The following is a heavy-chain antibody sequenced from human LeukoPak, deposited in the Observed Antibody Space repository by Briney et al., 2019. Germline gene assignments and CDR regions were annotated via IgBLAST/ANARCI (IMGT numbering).Heavy chain of an antibody. J-gene: IGHJ4*02. Sequence: GGPLTLLCAASGFTFDDYGMSWARQAPGKGLESVSGINWNGGSTGYADSVRGRFTISRDNAKNSLYLQMNSLRAEDTALYYCVRDPHHRPLTGISGDYWGQGTLVTVSS. V-gene: IGHV3-20*04. CDR2: INWNGGST. D-gene: IGHD7-27*01. CDR1: GFTFDDYG. CDR3: VRDPHHRPLTGISGDY.